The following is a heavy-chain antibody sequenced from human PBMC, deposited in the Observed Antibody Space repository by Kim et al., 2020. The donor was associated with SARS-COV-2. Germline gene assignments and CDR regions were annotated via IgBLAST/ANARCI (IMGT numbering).Heavy chain of an antibody. J-gene: IGHJ5*02. CDR1: GSSLSDYG. V-gene: IGHV7-4-1*02. CDR2: IDTNTGNP. D-gene: IGHD2-2*01. Sequence: ASVKVSCKASGSSLSDYGINWIRQAPGQGFEWMGWIDTNTGNPTYAQGFTGRFVFSFDTSVSTAYLQISSLEADDTGVYSCARDGCSSIGCPGFLHNWFDPWGQGTLVTVSS. CDR3: ARDGCSSIGCPGFLHNWFDP.